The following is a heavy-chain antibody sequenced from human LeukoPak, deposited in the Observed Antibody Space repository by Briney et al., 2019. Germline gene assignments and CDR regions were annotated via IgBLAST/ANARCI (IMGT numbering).Heavy chain of an antibody. V-gene: IGHV3-23*01. Sequence: GGSLRLSCAASGFTFSSYAMSWVRQAPGKGLEWVSAISGSGGSTYYADSVKGRFTISRDNSKNTLYLQMNSLRAEDTAVYYCAKTESDEWIQLRGPFDYWGQGTLVTVSS. D-gene: IGHD5-18*01. CDR3: AKTESDEWIQLRGPFDY. CDR1: GFTFSSYA. CDR2: ISGSGGST. J-gene: IGHJ4*02.